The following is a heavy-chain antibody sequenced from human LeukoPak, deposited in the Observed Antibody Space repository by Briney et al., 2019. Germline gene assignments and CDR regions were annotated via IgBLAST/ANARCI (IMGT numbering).Heavy chain of an antibody. CDR1: GFTFSSYW. Sequence: GGSLRLSCAASGFTFSSYWMSWVRQAPGKGLEWVANIKQDGSEKYYVDSVKGRFTISRDNANKSLYLQMTIPRAEDTGVYYCARGYSIVGATFDYWGQGTLVTVSS. CDR3: ARGYSIVGATFDY. V-gene: IGHV3-7*01. D-gene: IGHD1-26*01. J-gene: IGHJ4*02. CDR2: IKQDGSEK.